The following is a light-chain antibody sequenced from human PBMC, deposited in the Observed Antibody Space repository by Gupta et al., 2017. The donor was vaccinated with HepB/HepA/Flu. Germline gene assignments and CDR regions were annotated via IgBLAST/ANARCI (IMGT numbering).Light chain of an antibody. J-gene: IGKJ1*01. CDR1: QYVSSTY. CDR3: HHDGSSSWT. Sequence: MVLTQSPGTLSLSPGERATLSCRASQYVSSTYLAWYQQRPGQAPRLLIDSASNRATGIPDRFSGSGSGTDFTLTISRLEPEDFAVYYCHHDGSSSWTFGQGTEVEIK. V-gene: IGKV3-20*01. CDR2: SAS.